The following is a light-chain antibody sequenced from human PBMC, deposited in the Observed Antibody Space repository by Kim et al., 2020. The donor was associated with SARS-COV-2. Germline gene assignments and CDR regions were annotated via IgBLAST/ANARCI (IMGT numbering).Light chain of an antibody. CDR1: QGIGND. CDR3: LQDDSYPLT. CDR2: AAS. V-gene: IGKV1-6*01. J-gene: IGKJ4*01. Sequence: AIQMTQSPSSLSASVGDRVTITCRASQGIGNDLGWYQQKPRKAPKVLIYAASSLQSGVPSRFSGSGSGTDFILTINSLQPEDFATYYCLQDDSYPLTFGGGTKVDIK.